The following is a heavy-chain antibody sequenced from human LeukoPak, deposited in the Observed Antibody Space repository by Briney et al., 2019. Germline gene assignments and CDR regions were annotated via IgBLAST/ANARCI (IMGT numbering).Heavy chain of an antibody. Sequence: ASVTVSCKASGYTFTSYGISWVRQAPGQGLEWMGWISAYNGNTNYAQKLQGRVTMTTDTSTSTAYMELRSLRSDDTAVYYCARVPYYDLWSGYYALGPYYFDYWGQGTLVTVSS. CDR1: GYTFTSYG. J-gene: IGHJ4*02. D-gene: IGHD3-3*01. V-gene: IGHV1-18*01. CDR2: ISAYNGNT. CDR3: ARVPYYDLWSGYYALGPYYFDY.